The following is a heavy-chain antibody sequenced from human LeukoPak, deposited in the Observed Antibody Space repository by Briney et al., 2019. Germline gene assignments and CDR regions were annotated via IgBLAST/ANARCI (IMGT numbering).Heavy chain of an antibody. V-gene: IGHV4-30-4*01. CDR3: VRGGNTRYCSSTSCYMRYNWFDP. D-gene: IGHD2-2*01. CDR2: IHDSGST. CDR1: GGSISSGDYY. J-gene: IGHJ5*02. Sequence: SETLSLTCSVSGGSISSGDYYWSWIRQPPGKGLEWIGYIHDSGSTYYNPSLKSRVTISVDTSKNQFSLKLTSVTAADTAVYYCVRGGNTRYCSSTSCYMRYNWFDPWGRGTLVTVSS.